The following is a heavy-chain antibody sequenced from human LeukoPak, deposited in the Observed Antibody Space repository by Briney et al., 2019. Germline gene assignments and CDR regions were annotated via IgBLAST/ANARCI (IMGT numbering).Heavy chain of an antibody. Sequence: ASVKVSCKASGYTFTSYDINWVRQATGQGVEWMGLMNPKNGHTVYAQKLQGRVTMTRDTSINTAYLELSSLRSEDTAVYYCARNLMYCSSTTCYLDYWGQGTLVTVSS. V-gene: IGHV1-8*01. D-gene: IGHD2-2*01. CDR3: ARNLMYCSSTTCYLDY. CDR1: GYTFTSYD. CDR2: MNPKNGHT. J-gene: IGHJ4*02.